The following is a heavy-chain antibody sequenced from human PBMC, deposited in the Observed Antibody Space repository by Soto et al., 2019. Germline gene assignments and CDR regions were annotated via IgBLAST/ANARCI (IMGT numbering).Heavy chain of an antibody. V-gene: IGHV6-1*01. J-gene: IGHJ4*02. Sequence: PSQTLSLTCAISGDSVSSNSAAWNWIRQSPSRGLEWLGRTYYRSKWYNDYAVSVKSRITINPDTSKNHFSLQLISVTPEDTAVYYCARGVMYYYDSSGYYYFDYWGQGTLVTVSS. CDR2: TYYRSKWYN. CDR1: GDSVSSNSAA. CDR3: ARGVMYYYDSSGYYYFDY. D-gene: IGHD3-22*01.